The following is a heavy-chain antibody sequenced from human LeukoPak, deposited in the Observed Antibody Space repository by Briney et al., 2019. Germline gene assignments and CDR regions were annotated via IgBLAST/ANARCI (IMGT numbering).Heavy chain of an antibody. D-gene: IGHD3-3*01. V-gene: IGHV4-34*01. CDR2: INHSGST. CDR3: ARARFLEWLSSHTDAFDI. Sequence: SETLSLTCAVYGGSFSGYYWSWIRQPPGKGLEWIGEINHSGSTNYNPSLKSRVTISVDTSKNQFSLKLSSVTAADTAVYYCARARFLEWLSSHTDAFDIWGQGTMVTVSS. CDR1: GGSFSGYY. J-gene: IGHJ3*02.